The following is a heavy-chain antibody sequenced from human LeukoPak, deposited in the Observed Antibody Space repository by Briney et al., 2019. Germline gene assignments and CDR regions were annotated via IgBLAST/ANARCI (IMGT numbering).Heavy chain of an antibody. V-gene: IGHV4-30-2*01. CDR2: IYHSGST. CDR1: GGSISSGGYS. CDR3: ARVGYYDSSGYFTLFDY. D-gene: IGHD3-22*01. J-gene: IGHJ4*02. Sequence: SQTLSLTCAVSGGSISSGGYSWSWIRQPPGKGLEWIGYIYHSGSTYYNPSLKSRVTISVDRSKNQFSLKLSSVTAADTAVYYCARVGYYDSSGYFTLFDYWGQGTLVTVSS.